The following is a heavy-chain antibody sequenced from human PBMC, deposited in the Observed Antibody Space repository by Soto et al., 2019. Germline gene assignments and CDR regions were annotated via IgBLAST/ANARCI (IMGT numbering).Heavy chain of an antibody. J-gene: IGHJ6*02. Sequence: GASVKVSCKASGYSFTSYGIGWVRRAPGQGLEWMGWISAYNGNTNYEQKLKGRVTMTTETSTSTAYMELRSLRSDDTAVYYCARVRCSSTSCYFGEDYYNYGLDFWG. CDR2: ISAYNGNT. CDR1: GYSFTSYG. V-gene: IGHV1-18*04. CDR3: ARVRCSSTSCYFGEDYYNYGLDF. D-gene: IGHD2-2*01.